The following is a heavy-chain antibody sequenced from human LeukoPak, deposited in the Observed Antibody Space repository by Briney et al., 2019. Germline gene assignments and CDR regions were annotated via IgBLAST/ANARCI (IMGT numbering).Heavy chain of an antibody. J-gene: IGHJ3*02. CDR2: IYYSGST. V-gene: IGHV4-59*01. D-gene: IGHD6-13*01. Sequence: SETLSLTCTVSGGSISSYYWSWIRQPPGKGLEWIGYIYYSGSTNYNPSLKSRVTISVDTSKNQFSLKLSSVTAADTAVYYCARDLHFLSYSGSWPTGGAFDIWGQGTMVTVSS. CDR3: ARDLHFLSYSGSWPTGGAFDI. CDR1: GGSISSYY.